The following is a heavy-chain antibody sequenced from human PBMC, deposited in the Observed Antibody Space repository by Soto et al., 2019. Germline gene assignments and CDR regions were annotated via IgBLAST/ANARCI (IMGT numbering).Heavy chain of an antibody. V-gene: IGHV4-34*01. D-gene: IGHD2-2*01. J-gene: IGHJ4*02. CDR2: INHSGST. Sequence: PSETLSLTCTVSGGSISSYYWSWIRQPPGKGLEWIGEINHSGSTNYNPSLKSRVTISVDTSKNQFSLKLSSVTAADTAVYYCASDIVVVPAARGYYFDYWGQGTLVTVSS. CDR3: ASDIVVVPAARGYYFDY. CDR1: GGSISSYY.